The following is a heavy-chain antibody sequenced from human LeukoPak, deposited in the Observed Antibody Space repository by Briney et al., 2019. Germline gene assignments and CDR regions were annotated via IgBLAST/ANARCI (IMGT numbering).Heavy chain of an antibody. Sequence: SESLSLTCTVSGGSISSYYWSWIRQPPGKGLEWIGYIYYSGSTNYNPSLKGRVTISVDTSKNQFSLKLSSVTAADTAVYYCASLTYCSSTSCYVFSDYWGQGTLVTVSS. CDR1: GGSISSYY. J-gene: IGHJ4*02. D-gene: IGHD2-2*01. V-gene: IGHV4-59*12. CDR3: ASLTYCSSTSCYVFSDY. CDR2: IYYSGST.